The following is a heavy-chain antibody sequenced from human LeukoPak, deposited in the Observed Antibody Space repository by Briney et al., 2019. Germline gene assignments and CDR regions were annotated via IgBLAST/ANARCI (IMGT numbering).Heavy chain of an antibody. V-gene: IGHV4-34*01. J-gene: IGHJ6*02. D-gene: IGHD3-3*01. CDR3: ARDRLRFLEWLLPPGHMDV. CDR1: SGSLSNYY. Sequence: SETLSLTCAVYSGSLSNYYWSWIRQPPGKGLEWIGEINHSGSTNYNPSLKSRVTMSVDASKNQFSLRLSSVTAADTAVYYCARDRLRFLEWLLPPGHMDVWGQGTTVTVSS. CDR2: INHSGST.